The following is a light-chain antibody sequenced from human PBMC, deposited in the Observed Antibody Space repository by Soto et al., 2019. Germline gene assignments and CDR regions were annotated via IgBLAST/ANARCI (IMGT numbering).Light chain of an antibody. J-gene: IGLJ3*02. V-gene: IGLV2-8*01. CDR1: SSDVGAYNY. CDR2: EVT. Sequence: QSVLTQPPSASGSPGQSVTISCTGTSSDVGAYNYVCWYQQHPGKAPTLIISEVTKRPSGVPDRFSGSKSGNTASLTVTGLQAEDEADYYCSSYAGSNNPWVFGGGTKLTVL. CDR3: SSYAGSNNPWV.